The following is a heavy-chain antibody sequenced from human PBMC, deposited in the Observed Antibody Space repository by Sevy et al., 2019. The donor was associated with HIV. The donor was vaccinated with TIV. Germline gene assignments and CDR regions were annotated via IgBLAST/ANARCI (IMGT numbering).Heavy chain of an antibody. Sequence: ASVKVSCKVSGYTLTKLSMHWVRQAPGKGLEWMGTFDPEDGETIYAQKFQGRVTMTEDTSIDTAYMELSRLRSEDTAVFYCAITKDYYDNSGYPFDYWGQGTMVTVSS. J-gene: IGHJ4*02. CDR2: FDPEDGET. V-gene: IGHV1-24*01. CDR3: AITKDYYDNSGYPFDY. D-gene: IGHD3-22*01. CDR1: GYTLTKLS.